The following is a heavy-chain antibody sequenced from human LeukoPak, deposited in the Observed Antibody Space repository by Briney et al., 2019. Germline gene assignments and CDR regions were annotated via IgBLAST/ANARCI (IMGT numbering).Heavy chain of an antibody. CDR1: GGTFGSHA. CDR2: INPNSGGT. CDR3: ASLSGNYLPTLFDY. D-gene: IGHD1-26*01. Sequence: ASVKVSCKASGGTFGSHAISWVRQAPGHGLEWMGRINPNSGGTNYAQKFQGRVTMTRDTSISTAYMELSRLRSDDPAVYYCASLSGNYLPTLFDYWGQGTLVTVSS. V-gene: IGHV1-2*06. J-gene: IGHJ4*02.